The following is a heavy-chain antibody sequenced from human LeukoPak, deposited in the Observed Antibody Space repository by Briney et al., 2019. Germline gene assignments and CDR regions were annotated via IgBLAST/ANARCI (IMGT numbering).Heavy chain of an antibody. Sequence: GASVTVSCKASGFTFTNYNMHWVRQAPGQGLEWMGIINPSGGSTNYAQNFQARVTMTRDTSTSTVYMELRSLRSDDTAVYYCARDQVTMVEYNWFDPWGQGTLVIVSS. V-gene: IGHV1-46*01. CDR3: ARDQVTMVEYNWFDP. D-gene: IGHD3-10*01. CDR1: GFTFTNYN. J-gene: IGHJ5*02. CDR2: INPSGGST.